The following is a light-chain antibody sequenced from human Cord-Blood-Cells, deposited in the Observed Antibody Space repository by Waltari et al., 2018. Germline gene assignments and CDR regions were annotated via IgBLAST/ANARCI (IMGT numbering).Light chain of an antibody. CDR1: QSVSSY. V-gene: IGKV3-11*01. CDR3: QQRSNWPLT. Sequence: EIVLTQSPATLSLSPGERVTLSCRANQSVSSYLAWYQQKTGQAPRLLIYDASNRATGIPARFSGSGSGTDFTLTISSLEPEDFAVYYCQQRSNWPLTCGGGTKVEIK. CDR2: DAS. J-gene: IGKJ4*01.